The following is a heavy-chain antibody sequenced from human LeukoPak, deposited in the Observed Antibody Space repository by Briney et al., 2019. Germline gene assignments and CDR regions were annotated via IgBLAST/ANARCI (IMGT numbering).Heavy chain of an antibody. D-gene: IGHD5-12*01. J-gene: IGHJ3*02. CDR1: GFTFSSYS. V-gene: IGHV3-21*04. CDR2: ISSSSSYI. Sequence: GGSLRLSCAASGFTFSSYSMNWVRQAPGKGLEWVSSISSSSSYIYYADSVKGRFTISRDNAKNSLYLQMNSLRAEDMALYYCAKDRVATISLHDAFDIWGQGTMVTVSS. CDR3: AKDRVATISLHDAFDI.